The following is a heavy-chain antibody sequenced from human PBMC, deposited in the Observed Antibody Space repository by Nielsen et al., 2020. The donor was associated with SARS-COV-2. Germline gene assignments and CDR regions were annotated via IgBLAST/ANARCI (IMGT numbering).Heavy chain of an antibody. CDR2: INAGNGNT. Sequence: ASVKVSCKASGYTFTSYAMHWVRQAPGQRLEWMGWINAGNGNTKYSQKFQGRVTITRDTSASTAYMELSSLRSEDTAVYYCARSVIRCSSTSCPVGLYYYGMDVWGQGTTVTVSS. CDR3: ARSVIRCSSTSCPVGLYYYGMDV. J-gene: IGHJ6*02. CDR1: GYTFTSYA. V-gene: IGHV1-3*01. D-gene: IGHD2-2*01.